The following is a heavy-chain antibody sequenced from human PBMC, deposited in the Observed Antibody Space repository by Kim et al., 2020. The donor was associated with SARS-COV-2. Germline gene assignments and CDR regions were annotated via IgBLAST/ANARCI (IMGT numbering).Heavy chain of an antibody. CDR1: GFTFSNYV. V-gene: IGHV3-23*01. J-gene: IGHJ4*02. CDR2: VTGSGAGT. Sequence: GGSLRLFCATSGFTFSNYVFGWVRQAPGEGLEWVSAVTGSGAGTYYADSVKGRMTISRDNSVNTLYLQMTSLRVEDSAIYYCAKGSTSTRPYYFDFWGQG. CDR3: AKGSTSTRPYYFDF. D-gene: IGHD6-13*01.